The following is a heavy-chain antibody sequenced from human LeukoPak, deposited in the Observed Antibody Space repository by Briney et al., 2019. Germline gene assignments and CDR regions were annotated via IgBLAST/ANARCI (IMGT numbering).Heavy chain of an antibody. CDR3: AKGSYGDKYFDY. V-gene: IGHV3-9*01. CDR2: ISWNSGSI. CDR1: GFTFDDYA. D-gene: IGHD4-17*01. J-gene: IGHJ4*02. Sequence: GRSLRLSCAASGFTFDDYAMHWGRQAPGKGLEWVSGISWNSGSIGYADSVKGRFTISRDNAKNSLYLQMNSLRAEDTALYYCAKGSYGDKYFDYWGQGTLVTVSS.